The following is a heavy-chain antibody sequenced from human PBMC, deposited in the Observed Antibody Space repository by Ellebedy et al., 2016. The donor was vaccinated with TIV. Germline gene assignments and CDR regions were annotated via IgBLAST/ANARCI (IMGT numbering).Heavy chain of an antibody. CDR2: INPSGGST. V-gene: IGHV1-46*01. J-gene: IGHJ4*02. Sequence: AASVKVSCKASGYTFXXYYMHWVRQAPGQGLDWMGIINPSGGSTNYAQKFQGRVTMTRDKSTSTVYMELSSLRSEDTAIYYCARDFSIHYWGQGTLVTVSS. CDR3: ARDFSIHY. CDR1: GYTFXXYY. D-gene: IGHD2-2*01.